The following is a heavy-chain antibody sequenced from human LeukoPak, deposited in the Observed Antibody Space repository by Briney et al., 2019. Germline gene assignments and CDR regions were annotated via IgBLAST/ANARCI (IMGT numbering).Heavy chain of an antibody. D-gene: IGHD5-24*01. V-gene: IGHV1-69*13. Sequence: ASVKVSCKASGGTFSSYDISWVRQAPGQGLEWMGGIIPIFGTANYAQKFQGRVTITADESTSTAYMELSSLRSEDTAVYYCARTPSEMVLTGYYFDYWGQGTLVTVSS. J-gene: IGHJ4*02. CDR2: IIPIFGTA. CDR3: ARTPSEMVLTGYYFDY. CDR1: GGTFSSYD.